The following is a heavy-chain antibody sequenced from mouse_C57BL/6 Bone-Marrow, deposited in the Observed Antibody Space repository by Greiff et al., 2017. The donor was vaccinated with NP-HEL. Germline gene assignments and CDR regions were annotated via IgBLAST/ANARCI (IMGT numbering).Heavy chain of an antibody. J-gene: IGHJ3*01. CDR2: IWWDDDK. CDR3: ARMDYYGSSRFAY. V-gene: IGHV8-8*01. Sequence: QVQLKESGPGILQPSQTLSLTCSFSGFSLSTFGMGVGWIRQPSGKGLEWLAHIWWDDDKYYNPALKSRLTISKDTSKNQVFLKIANVDTADTATYYCARMDYYGSSRFAYWGQGTLVTVSA. D-gene: IGHD1-1*01. CDR1: GFSLSTFGMG.